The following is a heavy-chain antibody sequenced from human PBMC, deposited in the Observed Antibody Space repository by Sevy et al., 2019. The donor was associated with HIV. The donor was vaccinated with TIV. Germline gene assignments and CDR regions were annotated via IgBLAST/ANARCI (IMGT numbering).Heavy chain of an antibody. V-gene: IGHV5-51*01. D-gene: IGHD6-13*01. CDR3: ARDIGAAGTSDDFDI. J-gene: IGHJ3*02. CDR1: GYSFTSYW. Sequence: GKSLKISCKGSGYSFTSYWIGWVRQMPGKGLEWMGIIYPVDSATRNSPSFQGQVPISADNYTRTAYLQWSSRKASDTAMYYCARDIGAAGTSDDFDIWGQGTMVTVSS. CDR2: IYPVDSAT.